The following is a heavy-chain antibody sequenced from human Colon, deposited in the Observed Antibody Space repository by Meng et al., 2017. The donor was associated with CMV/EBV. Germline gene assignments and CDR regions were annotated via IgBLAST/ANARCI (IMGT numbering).Heavy chain of an antibody. CDR2: INPYNGET. D-gene: IGHD5-18*01. CDR3: VRGYTIADAPTAFDP. J-gene: IGHJ5*02. Sequence: ASVKVSCKAYEYTFIDYYIDWVRQAPGQGLEWVAAINPYNGETHYSQKFQGRVTLTRDTSIATVYLELTSLTFDDTAKYYCVRGYTIADAPTAFDPWGQGTLVTVSS. V-gene: IGHV1-2*02. CDR1: EYTFIDYY.